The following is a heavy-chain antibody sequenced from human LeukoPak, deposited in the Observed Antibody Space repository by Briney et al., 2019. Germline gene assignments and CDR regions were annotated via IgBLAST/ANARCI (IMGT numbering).Heavy chain of an antibody. J-gene: IGHJ5*02. CDR2: ISSSSSYT. CDR1: GFTFSSYS. D-gene: IGHD3-22*01. CDR3: AKANYYDSSGYYEGNWFDP. V-gene: IGHV3-21*01. Sequence: GGSLRLSCAASGFTFSSYSMNWVRQAPGKGLEWVSCISSSSSYTYYADSVKGRFTISRDNAKNSLYLQMNSLRVEDTAVYYCAKANYYDSSGYYEGNWFDPWGQGTLVTVSS.